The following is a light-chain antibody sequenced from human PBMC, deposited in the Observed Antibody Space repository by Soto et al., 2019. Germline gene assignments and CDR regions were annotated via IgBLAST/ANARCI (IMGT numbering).Light chain of an antibody. V-gene: IGKV3-20*01. Sequence: EIVLTQSPGTLSLSPGERATLSCRASQSVRSDYLAWYQQKPGQAPRLHIYGASTRATGIPDRFTGSGSGTDFTLNISRLEPEEFAVDYCQQYGSSPRTFGQGTKVEIK. CDR2: GAS. CDR1: QSVRSDY. CDR3: QQYGSSPRT. J-gene: IGKJ1*01.